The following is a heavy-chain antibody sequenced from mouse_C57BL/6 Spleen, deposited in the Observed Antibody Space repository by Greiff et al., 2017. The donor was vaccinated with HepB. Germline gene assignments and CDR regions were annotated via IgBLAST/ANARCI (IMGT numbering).Heavy chain of an antibody. Sequence: DVHLVESGEGLVKPGGSLKLSCAASGFTFSSYAMSWVRQTPEKRLEWVAYISSGGDYIYYADTVKGRFTISRDNARNTLYLQMSSLKAEDTAMYYCTRDHGWYLYFDYWGQGTTLPVSS. CDR2: ISSGGDYI. V-gene: IGHV5-9-1*02. D-gene: IGHD1-1*02. CDR1: GFTFSSYA. CDR3: TRDHGWYLYFDY. J-gene: IGHJ2*01.